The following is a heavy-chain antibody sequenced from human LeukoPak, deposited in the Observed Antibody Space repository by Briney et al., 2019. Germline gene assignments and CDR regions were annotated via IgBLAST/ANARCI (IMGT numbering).Heavy chain of an antibody. CDR3: ARDRYCTTTRCSDY. V-gene: IGHV3-74*03. J-gene: IGHJ4*02. D-gene: IGHD2-2*01. CDR1: GFTFSNYW. CDR2: ISTDGSST. Sequence: PGGSLRLSCAASGFTFSNYWMHWVRQAPGKGLVWVSRISTDGSSTTYADSVKGRFTISRDNAKNTLYLEMNSLRAEDTAVYYCARDRYCTTTRCSDYWGQGTLVTASS.